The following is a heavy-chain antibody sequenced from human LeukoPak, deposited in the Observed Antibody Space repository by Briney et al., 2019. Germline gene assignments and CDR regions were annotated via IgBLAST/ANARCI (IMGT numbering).Heavy chain of an antibody. Sequence: SQTLSLTYTVSGGSTSGHHWTWIRQPPRTGLEWIGYFYDSGDFNYNPSLNRRVTIWMDMSSNQFSLTMSSVTAAATAMYYCARLLRPGGRKGDAFDIWGQGTLVTVSS. J-gene: IGHJ3*02. V-gene: IGHV4-59*08. CDR1: GGSTSGHH. D-gene: IGHD1-26*01. CDR2: FYDSGDF. CDR3: ARLLRPGGRKGDAFDI.